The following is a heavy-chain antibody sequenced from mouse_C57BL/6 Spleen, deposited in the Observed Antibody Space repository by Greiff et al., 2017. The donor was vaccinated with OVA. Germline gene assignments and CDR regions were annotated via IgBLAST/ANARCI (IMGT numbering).Heavy chain of an antibody. D-gene: IGHD2-4*01. CDR3: ARLRYDYESY. CDR1: GYTFTSYW. J-gene: IGHJ2*01. CDR2: IDPSDSYT. Sequence: VKLQQPGAELVRPGTSVKLSCKASGYTFTSYWMHWVKQRPGQGLEWIGVIDPSDSYTNYNQKFKGKATLTVDTSSSTAYMQLSSLTSEDSAVYYCARLRYDYESYWGQGTTLTVSS. V-gene: IGHV1-59*01.